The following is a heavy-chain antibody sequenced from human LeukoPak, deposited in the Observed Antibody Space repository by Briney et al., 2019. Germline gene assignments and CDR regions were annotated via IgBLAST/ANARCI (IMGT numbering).Heavy chain of an antibody. D-gene: IGHD5-12*01. CDR1: GFTFSSYS. CDR3: ARGSGYEDYYYYMDV. Sequence: GGSLRLSCAASGFTFSSYSMNWVRQAPGKGLEWVSSISSSSSYIYYADSVKGRFTISRDNAKNSLYLQMNSLRAEDTAVYYCARGSGYEDYYYYMDVWGKGTTVTVSS. CDR2: ISSSSSYI. J-gene: IGHJ6*03. V-gene: IGHV3-21*01.